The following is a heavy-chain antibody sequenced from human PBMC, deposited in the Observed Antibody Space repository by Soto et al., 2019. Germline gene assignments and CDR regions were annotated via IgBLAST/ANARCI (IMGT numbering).Heavy chain of an antibody. Sequence: GGSLRLSCAASGFTFSYAMSWVRQAPGKGLEWVSAITGSGDSTYYADSVKGRFTISRDNSKNTLYLQMNSLRAEDTAVYYCAKRVSGWYYVDYWGQGTLVTVSS. V-gene: IGHV3-23*01. CDR1: GFTFSYA. CDR3: AKRVSGWYYVDY. CDR2: ITGSGDST. D-gene: IGHD6-19*01. J-gene: IGHJ4*02.